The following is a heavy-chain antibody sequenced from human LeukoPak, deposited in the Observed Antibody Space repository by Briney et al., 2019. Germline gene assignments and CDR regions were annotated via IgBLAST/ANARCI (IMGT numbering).Heavy chain of an antibody. Sequence: GGSLRLSCVASRFTFSKYIMTWVRQGPGKGLEWVAPIRAGGDVTFYADSVKGRFRPSRDNSRNTVYLEMNSLRVDDTGVYFCANWGGTQTIGDIWYGPLDYWGQGTQVTVSS. D-gene: IGHD3-16*01. V-gene: IGHV3-23*01. J-gene: IGHJ4*02. CDR2: IRAGGDVT. CDR1: RFTFSKYI. CDR3: ANWGGTQTIGDIWYGPLDY.